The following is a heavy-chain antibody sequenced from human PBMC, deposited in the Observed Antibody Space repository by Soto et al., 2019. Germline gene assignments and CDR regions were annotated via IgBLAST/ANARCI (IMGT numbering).Heavy chain of an antibody. V-gene: IGHV3-48*02. CDR1: GFTFSSYS. J-gene: IGHJ6*02. CDR3: ARGMAYGDYEYYDDYGMDV. D-gene: IGHD4-17*01. CDR2: ISSSSSTI. Sequence: EVQLVESGGGLVQPGGSLRLSCAASGFTFSSYSMNWVRQAPGKGLEWVSYISSSSSTIYYADSVKGRFTISRDNAKNSLYLQMNSLRDEDTAVYYCARGMAYGDYEYYDDYGMDVWGQGTTVTVSS.